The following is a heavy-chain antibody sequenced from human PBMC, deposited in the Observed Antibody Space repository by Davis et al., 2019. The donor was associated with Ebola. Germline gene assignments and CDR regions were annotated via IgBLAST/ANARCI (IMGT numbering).Heavy chain of an antibody. CDR1: GGSISSYY. J-gene: IGHJ6*03. V-gene: IGHV4-4*07. CDR2: IYTSGST. Sequence: PSETLSLTCTVSGGSISSYYWSWIRQPAGKGLEWIGRIYTSGSTNYNPSLKSRVTMSVDTSKNRFSLKLSSVTAADTAVYYCARGAPQWLAWDYYYYYMDVWGKGTTVTVSS. D-gene: IGHD6-19*01. CDR3: ARGAPQWLAWDYYYYYMDV.